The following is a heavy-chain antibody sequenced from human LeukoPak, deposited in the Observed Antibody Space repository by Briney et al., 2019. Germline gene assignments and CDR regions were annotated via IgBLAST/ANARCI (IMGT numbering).Heavy chain of an antibody. CDR1: GYTFTSYG. CDR2: ISAYNGNT. V-gene: IGHV1-18*01. Sequence: ASVKVSCKASGYTFTSYGISWVRQAPGQGLEWMGWISAYNGNTNYAQKLQGRVTMTTDTSTSTAYVELRSLRSDDTAVYYCARDYYSSGWYNYWGQGTLVTVSS. D-gene: IGHD6-19*01. J-gene: IGHJ4*02. CDR3: ARDYYSSGWYNY.